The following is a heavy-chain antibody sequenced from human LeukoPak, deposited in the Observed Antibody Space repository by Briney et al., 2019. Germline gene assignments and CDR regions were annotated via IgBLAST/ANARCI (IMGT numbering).Heavy chain of an antibody. CDR1: GFTFSSYG. CDR2: ISGGRPST. Sequence: GGSLRLSCSASGFTFSSYGMSWVRQAPGKGLEWVSTISGGRPSTYYADSVKGRFTISRDNSKNTLYLQMSSLRAEDTALYYCSKDPHVDTPLVPYNWFDPWGQGTLVTVSS. CDR3: SKDPHVDTPLVPYNWFDP. V-gene: IGHV3-23*01. J-gene: IGHJ5*02. D-gene: IGHD5-18*01.